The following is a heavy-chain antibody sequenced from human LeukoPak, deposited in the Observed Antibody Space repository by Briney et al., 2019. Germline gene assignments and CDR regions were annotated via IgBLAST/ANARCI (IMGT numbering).Heavy chain of an antibody. J-gene: IGHJ6*03. CDR3: ARGRSSWPPYYYYYMDV. CDR1: GYTFTSYD. CDR2: MNPNSGNT. V-gene: IGHV1-8*01. D-gene: IGHD6-13*01. Sequence: ASVKVSCKASGYTFTSYDINWVRQATGQGLEWMGWMNPNSGNTGYAQEFQGRVTMTRNTSISTAYMELSSLRSEDTAAYYCARGRSSWPPYYYYYMDVWGKGTTVTVSS.